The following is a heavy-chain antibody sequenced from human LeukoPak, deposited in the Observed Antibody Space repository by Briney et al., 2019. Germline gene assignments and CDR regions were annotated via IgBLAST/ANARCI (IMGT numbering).Heavy chain of an antibody. CDR1: GGSFSGYY. V-gene: IGHV4-34*01. D-gene: IGHD3-22*01. CDR3: ARDYYDSSDYYEALTDAFDI. J-gene: IGHJ3*02. Sequence: PSETLSLTCAVYGGSFSGYYWSWIRQPPGQGLEWIGEINHSGSTNYNPSLKSRVTISVDTSKNQFSLKLSSVTAADTAVYYCARDYYDSSDYYEALTDAFDIWGQGTLVTVSS. CDR2: INHSGST.